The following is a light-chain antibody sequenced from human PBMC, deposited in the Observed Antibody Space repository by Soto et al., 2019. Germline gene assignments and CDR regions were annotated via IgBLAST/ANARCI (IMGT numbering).Light chain of an antibody. CDR3: AAWDDSLNGPLV. J-gene: IGLJ3*02. V-gene: IGLV1-44*01. CDR2: TNN. Sequence: QSVLTQPPSASGTPGQSVTISCSGSSSNIGSNIVSWYQQLPGTAPKLLIYTNNQRPSGVPDRFSGSKSGTSASLAISGLQSEDEANYYCAAWDDSLNGPLVFGGETKVTVL. CDR1: SSNIGSNI.